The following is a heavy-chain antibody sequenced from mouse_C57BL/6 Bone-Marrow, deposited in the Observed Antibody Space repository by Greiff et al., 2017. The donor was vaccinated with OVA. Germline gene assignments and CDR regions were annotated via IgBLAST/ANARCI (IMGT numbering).Heavy chain of an antibody. J-gene: IGHJ2*01. V-gene: IGHV1-82*01. CDR1: GYAFSSSW. Sequence: QVQLQQSGPELVKPGASVKISCKASGYAFSSSWMNWVKQRPGKGLEWIGRIYPGDGDTNYNGKFKGKATLTADKSSSTAYMQLSSLTSEDSAVYFWARHEDGYYASYFDYWGQGPALTVSS. CDR3: ARHEDGYYASYFDY. CDR2: IYPGDGDT. D-gene: IGHD2-3*01.